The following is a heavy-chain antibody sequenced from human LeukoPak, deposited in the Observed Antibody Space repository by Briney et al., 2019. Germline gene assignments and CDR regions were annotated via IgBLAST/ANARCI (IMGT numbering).Heavy chain of an antibody. V-gene: IGHV4-59*08. Sequence: SETLSLTCTVSGGSISSYYWSWIRQPPGKGLEWIGYIYYSGSTNYNPSLKSRVTISVDTSKNQFSLKLSSVTAADTAVYYCARLAGRAHFDYWGQGTLVTVSS. CDR1: GGSISSYY. D-gene: IGHD1-26*01. CDR2: IYYSGST. CDR3: ARLAGRAHFDY. J-gene: IGHJ4*02.